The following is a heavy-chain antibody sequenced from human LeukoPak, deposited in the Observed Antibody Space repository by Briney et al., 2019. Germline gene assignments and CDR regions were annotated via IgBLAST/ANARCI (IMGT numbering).Heavy chain of an antibody. CDR3: AKAYGYCTTTSCSHEEFDY. CDR1: RFTFSNYE. J-gene: IGHJ4*02. Sequence: GGSLRLSCAASRFTFSNYEMHWVRQAPGKGLEWLSYISSSGNTIYYADSVKGRFTISRDNSKNSLYLQMNSLRAEDTAVYYCAKAYGYCTTTSCSHEEFDYWGQGTLVTVSS. D-gene: IGHD2-2*01. CDR2: ISSSGNTI. V-gene: IGHV3-48*03.